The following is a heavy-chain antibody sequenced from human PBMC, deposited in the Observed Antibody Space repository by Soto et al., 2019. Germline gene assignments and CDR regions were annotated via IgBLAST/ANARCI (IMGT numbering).Heavy chain of an antibody. CDR1: GGSISSYY. J-gene: IGHJ4*02. V-gene: IGHV4-59*01. CDR3: ASLSGYVDY. D-gene: IGHD3-9*01. Sequence: SETLSLTCTVSGGSISSYYWSWIRQPPGKGLEWIGYIYYSGSTNYNPSLKSRVTLSVDTSKNQFSLKLSSLTAADTAVYYCASLSGYVDYWGQGTLVTVSS. CDR2: IYYSGST.